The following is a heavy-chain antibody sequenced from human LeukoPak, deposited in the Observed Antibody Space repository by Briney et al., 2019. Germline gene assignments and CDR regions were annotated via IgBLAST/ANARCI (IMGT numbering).Heavy chain of an antibody. CDR3: ARALSYSYGSMDF. D-gene: IGHD5-18*01. CDR2: ISSGSKCI. J-gene: IGHJ4*02. CDR1: GFTFSRYS. V-gene: IGHV3-21*01. Sequence: GGPLTLSCADSGFTFSRYSMNWARHAPGEGLEWCSSISSGSKCIYNAASVKGRFTISRDNAKKSLSLQMNSLRAEDTAVYYCARALSYSYGSMDFWGQGTLVIVSS.